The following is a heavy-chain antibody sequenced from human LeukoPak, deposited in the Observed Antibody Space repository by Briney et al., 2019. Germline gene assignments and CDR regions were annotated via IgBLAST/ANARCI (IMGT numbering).Heavy chain of an antibody. CDR1: GGTFSSYA. J-gene: IGHJ3*02. Sequence: SVKVSCKASGGTFSSYAISWVRQAPGQGLEWMGRIIPIFGTANYAQKFQGRVTITTDETTSTAYMELSSLRSEDTAVYHCANDYYDSSGYSDASDIWGQGTMVTVSS. V-gene: IGHV1-69*05. D-gene: IGHD3-22*01. CDR2: IIPIFGTA. CDR3: ANDYYDSSGYSDASDI.